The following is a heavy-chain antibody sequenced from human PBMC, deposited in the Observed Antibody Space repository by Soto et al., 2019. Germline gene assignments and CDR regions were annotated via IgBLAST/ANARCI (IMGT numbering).Heavy chain of an antibody. J-gene: IGHJ6*02. CDR2: ISSSSSTI. CDR3: ARGTLNKRYYYYGMDV. CDR1: GFTFSSYS. D-gene: IGHD2-2*01. Sequence: GGSLRLSCAASGFTFSSYSMNWVRQAPGKGLEWVSYISSSSSTIYYADSVKGRFTISRDNAKNSLYLQMNSLRDEDTAVYYCARGTLNKRYYYYGMDVWGQGTTVTVS. V-gene: IGHV3-48*02.